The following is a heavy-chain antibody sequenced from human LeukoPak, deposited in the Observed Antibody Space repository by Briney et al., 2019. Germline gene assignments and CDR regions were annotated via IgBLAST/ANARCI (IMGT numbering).Heavy chain of an antibody. CDR1: GFTFSTYD. J-gene: IGHJ4*02. Sequence: GRSLRLSCAASGFTFSTYDMHWVRQAPGKGLEWAAVISYDGSSKYYADSVKGRFTISRDNSKNSLYLQMNSLRTEDTALYYCAKDKYYGSGSYLKSPLFDYWGQGTLVTVSS. V-gene: IGHV3-30*18. CDR2: ISYDGSSK. CDR3: AKDKYYGSGSYLKSPLFDY. D-gene: IGHD3-10*01.